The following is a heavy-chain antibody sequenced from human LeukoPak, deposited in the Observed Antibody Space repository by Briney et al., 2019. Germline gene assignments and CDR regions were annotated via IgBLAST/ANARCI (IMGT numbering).Heavy chain of an antibody. D-gene: IGHD3-10*01. V-gene: IGHV1-2*02. CDR2: INPNSGGT. Sequence: GASVKVSCKASGYTFTGYYMHWVRQAPGQGLEWMGWINPNSGGTNYAQKFQGRVTMTRDTSISTAYMELSRLRSDDTAVYYCASGAYGSGSYWDYFDYWGQGTLVTVSS. CDR1: GYTFTGYY. CDR3: ASGAYGSGSYWDYFDY. J-gene: IGHJ4*02.